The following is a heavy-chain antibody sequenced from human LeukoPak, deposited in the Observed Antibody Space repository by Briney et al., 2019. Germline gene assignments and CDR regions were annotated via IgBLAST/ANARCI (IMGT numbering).Heavy chain of an antibody. CDR2: IKQDGSEK. V-gene: IGHV3-7*04. J-gene: IGHJ4*02. CDR3: ARASFDY. Sequence: GGSLRLSCAASGFTFSSHWMSWVRQAPGKGLEWVANIKQDGSEKYYVDSVKGRFTISRDNAKNSLYLQMNSLRAEDTAVYYCARASFDYWGQGTQVTVSS. CDR1: GFTFSSHW.